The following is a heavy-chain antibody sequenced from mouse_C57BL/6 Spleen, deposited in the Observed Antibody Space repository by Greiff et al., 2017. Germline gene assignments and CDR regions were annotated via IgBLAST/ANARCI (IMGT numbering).Heavy chain of an antibody. CDR1: GYSITSGYY. V-gene: IGHV3-6*01. CDR3: ARGGYSWYFDV. CDR2: ISYDGSN. Sequence: EVKLVESGPGLVKPSQSLSLTCSVTGYSITSGYYWNWIRQFPGNILEWMGYISYDGSNNYNPSLKNRISITRDTSKNQFFLKLNSVTTEDTATYYCARGGYSWYFDVWGTGTTVTVSS. D-gene: IGHD2-12*01. J-gene: IGHJ1*03.